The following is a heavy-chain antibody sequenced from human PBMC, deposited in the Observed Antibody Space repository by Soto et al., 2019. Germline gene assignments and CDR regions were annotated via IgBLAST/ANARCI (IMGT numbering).Heavy chain of an antibody. CDR1: GFTFSSYA. Sequence: GSLRLSCAASGFTFSSYAMSWVRQAPGKGLEWVSAISGSGGSTYYADSVKGRFTISRDNAKNSLYLQMNSLRAEDTALYYCARFLTSQNFYYMDVWGKGTTVTVSS. J-gene: IGHJ6*03. CDR3: ARFLTSQNFYYMDV. CDR2: ISGSGGST. V-gene: IGHV3-23*01. D-gene: IGHD2-21*01.